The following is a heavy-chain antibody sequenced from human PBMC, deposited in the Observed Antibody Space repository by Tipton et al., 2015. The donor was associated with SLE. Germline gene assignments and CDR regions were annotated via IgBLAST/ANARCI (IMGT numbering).Heavy chain of an antibody. CDR1: GASTNTKY. J-gene: IGHJ6*02. V-gene: IGHV4-59*13. Sequence: GLVKPSETLSLICTVSGASTNTKYWTWIRQSPGKGLEWIGYANRNEGTKIKSSLERRVTISLDTSRSQFSLRLSSVTAADTAVYYCAGHVDPTDYYYYAVDVWGQGTTVTVSS. CDR3: AGHVDPTDYYYYAVDV. CDR2: ANRNEGT.